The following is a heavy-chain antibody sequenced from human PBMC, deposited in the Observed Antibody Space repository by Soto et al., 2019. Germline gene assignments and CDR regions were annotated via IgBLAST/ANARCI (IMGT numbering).Heavy chain of an antibody. J-gene: IGHJ4*02. CDR2: IYYRGST. D-gene: IGHD3-22*01. V-gene: IGHV4-31*03. CDR1: GGSISSGGYY. Sequence: QVQLQESGPGLVKPSQTLSLTCTVSGGSISSGGYYWSWIRQHPGKGLEWIGYIYYRGSTYYNPSLKSRVTISVDTSKNQFSLKLSSVTAADTAVYYCAREGMIVGPHFDYWGQGTLVTVSS. CDR3: AREGMIVGPHFDY.